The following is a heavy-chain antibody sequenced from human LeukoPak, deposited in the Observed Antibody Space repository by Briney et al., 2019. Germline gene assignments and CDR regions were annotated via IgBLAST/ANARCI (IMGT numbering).Heavy chain of an antibody. V-gene: IGHV3-48*03. CDR3: ARVGYSSSWHTGSAFDI. J-gene: IGHJ3*02. D-gene: IGHD6-13*01. CDR1: GFTFSTYE. CDR2: ISNSDDTK. Sequence: SGGSLRLSCAASGFTFSTYEMNGVRQAPGKGLEGVSYISNSDDTKKYAESVKGRFTISRDNAQKSLYLQMNSLRAEDTAVYYCARVGYSSSWHTGSAFDIWGQGTMVTVSS.